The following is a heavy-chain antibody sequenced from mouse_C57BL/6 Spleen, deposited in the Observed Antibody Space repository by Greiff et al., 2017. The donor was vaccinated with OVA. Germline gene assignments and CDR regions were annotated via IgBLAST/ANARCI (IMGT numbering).Heavy chain of an antibody. CDR1: GYTFTDYE. CDR2: IDPETGGT. D-gene: IGHD1-1*01. V-gene: IGHV1-15*01. J-gene: IGHJ2*01. Sequence: VQLQQSGAELVRPGASVTLSCKASGYTFTDYEMHWVKQTPVHGLEWIGAIDPETGGTAYNQKFKGKAILTADKSSSTAYMELRSLTSEDSAVYYCTRGRQFYYGSSPYYFDYWGQGTTLTVSS. CDR3: TRGRQFYYGSSPYYFDY.